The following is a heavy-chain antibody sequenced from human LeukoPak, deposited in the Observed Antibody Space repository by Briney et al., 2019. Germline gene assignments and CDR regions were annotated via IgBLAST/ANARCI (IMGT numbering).Heavy chain of an antibody. CDR1: GYTFTGYY. CDR2: INPNSGGT. CDR3: ARDRYDFGPYYYYYMDV. V-gene: IGHV1-2*06. Sequence: ASVKVSCKASGYTFTGYYMHWVRQAPGQGLEWMGRINPNSGGTNYAQKFQGRVTMTRETSISTAYMELSRLRSDDTAVYYCARDRYDFGPYYYYYMDVWGKGTTVTVS. J-gene: IGHJ6*03. D-gene: IGHD3-3*01.